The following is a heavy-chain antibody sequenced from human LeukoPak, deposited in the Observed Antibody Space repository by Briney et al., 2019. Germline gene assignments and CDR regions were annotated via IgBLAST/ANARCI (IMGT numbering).Heavy chain of an antibody. J-gene: IGHJ4*02. V-gene: IGHV1-3*01. CDR3: ARGSTSDWPLDH. Sequence: ASVKVSCKASGYTFSDYAMHWVRQAPGQGFEWMGWIDAGNGDTRYSQKFQGRVTITRDTSASTAYIELRSPRSEDTAMYYCARGSTSDWPLDHWGQETLVTISS. CDR2: IDAGNGDT. CDR1: GYTFSDYA. D-gene: IGHD2-2*01.